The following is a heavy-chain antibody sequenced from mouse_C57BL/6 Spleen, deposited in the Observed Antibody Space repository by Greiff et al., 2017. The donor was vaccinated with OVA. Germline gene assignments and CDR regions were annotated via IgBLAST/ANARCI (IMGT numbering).Heavy chain of an antibody. Sequence: VQLQQSGPELVKPGASVKISCKASGYSFTGYYMNWVKQSPEKSLEWIGEINPSTGGTTYNQKFKAKATLTVDKSSSTAYMQLKSLTSENSAVYYCARTGRRDYFDCWGQGTTLTVSS. D-gene: IGHD3-3*01. CDR2: INPSTGGT. V-gene: IGHV1-42*01. J-gene: IGHJ2*01. CDR1: GYSFTGYY. CDR3: ARTGRRDYFDC.